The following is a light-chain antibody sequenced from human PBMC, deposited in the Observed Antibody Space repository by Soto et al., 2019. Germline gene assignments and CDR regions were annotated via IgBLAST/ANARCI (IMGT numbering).Light chain of an antibody. J-gene: IGLJ3*02. CDR2: DVS. Sequence: QTVVTQPRSVSGSPGQSVTISCTGTSSDVGTYNYVSWYQQHPGKAPKLMIYDVSKRPSGVPDRFSGSKSGNTASLTISGLQAEDEADYYCCSYAGYYTWVFGGGTKLTVL. CDR3: CSYAGYYTWV. V-gene: IGLV2-11*01. CDR1: SSDVGTYNY.